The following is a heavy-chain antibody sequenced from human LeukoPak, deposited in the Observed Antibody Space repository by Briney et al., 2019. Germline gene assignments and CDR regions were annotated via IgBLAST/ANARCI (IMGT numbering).Heavy chain of an antibody. V-gene: IGHV4-39*01. J-gene: IGHJ4*02. Sequence: SETLSLTCSVSGGSISSSSYYWGWIRQPPGKGLEWIGSIYYSGSTYYNPSLKSRVTISVDTSKNQFSLKLSSVTAADTAVYYCARLGLGSSRDYWGQGTLVTVSS. CDR2: IYYSGST. CDR1: GGSISSSSYY. D-gene: IGHD6-6*01. CDR3: ARLGLGSSRDY.